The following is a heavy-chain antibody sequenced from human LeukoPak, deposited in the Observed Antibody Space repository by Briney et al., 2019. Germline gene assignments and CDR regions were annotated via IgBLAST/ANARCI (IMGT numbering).Heavy chain of an antibody. CDR3: ARVGPDVWGSYRYFYYVDY. V-gene: IGHV4-31*03. D-gene: IGHD3-16*02. J-gene: IGHJ4*02. Sequence: PSETLSLTCTVSGGSISSGVYYWSWIRQHPGKGLEWIGYIYYSGSTYSNPSLKSRVTISVDTSKNQFSLKLSSVTAADTAVYYCARVGPDVWGSYRYFYYVDYWGQGTLVTVSS. CDR2: IYYSGST. CDR1: GGSISSGVYY.